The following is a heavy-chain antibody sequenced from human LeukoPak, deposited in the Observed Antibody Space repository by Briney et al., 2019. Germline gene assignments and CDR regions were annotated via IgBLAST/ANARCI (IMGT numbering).Heavy chain of an antibody. CDR1: GFTVSSNY. V-gene: IGHV3-53*01. CDR3: ARVTSDSSGWYHFDY. CDR2: IYSGGST. J-gene: IGHJ4*02. Sequence: GGSLRLSCAASGFTVSSNYMSWVRQAPGKGLEWVSVIYSGGSTYYADSVKGRFTISRDNSKNTLYLQMNSLRAEDTAVYYCARVTSDSSGWYHFDYWGQGTLVTVSS. D-gene: IGHD6-19*01.